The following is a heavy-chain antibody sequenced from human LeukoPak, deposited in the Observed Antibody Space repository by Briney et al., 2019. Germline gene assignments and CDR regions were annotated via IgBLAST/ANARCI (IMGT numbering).Heavy chain of an antibody. CDR3: ARDPSYPQPTFDY. V-gene: IGHV3-30*04. J-gene: IGHJ4*02. D-gene: IGHD2-2*01. Sequence: PGGSLRLSCAASGFTFTNYAMSWVRQAPGKGLEWVAVISYDGSNKYYADSVKGRFTISRDNSKNTLYLQMNSLRAEDTAVYYCARDPSYPQPTFDYWGQGTLVTVSS. CDR2: ISYDGSNK. CDR1: GFTFTNYA.